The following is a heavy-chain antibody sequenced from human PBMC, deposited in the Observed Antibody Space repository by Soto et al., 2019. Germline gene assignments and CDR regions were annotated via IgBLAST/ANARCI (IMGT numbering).Heavy chain of an antibody. CDR2: IYHGST. CDR1: GGSISSGGYS. J-gene: IGHJ4*02. D-gene: IGHD1-26*01. CDR3: ARAGGLGAVPLAY. Sequence: QLQLQESGSGLVKPSQTLSLTCAVSGGSISSGGYSWSWIRQPPGKGLEWIGYIYHGSTYYNPSPKRRVTISVIRSKNQCSLKISSMPAPDTAVSYCARAGGLGAVPLAYWRQGPLVTVSS. V-gene: IGHV4-30-2*01.